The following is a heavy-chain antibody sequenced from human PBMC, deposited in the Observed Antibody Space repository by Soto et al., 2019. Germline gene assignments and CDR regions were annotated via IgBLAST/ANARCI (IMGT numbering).Heavy chain of an antibody. D-gene: IGHD6-13*01. V-gene: IGHV1-46*01. J-gene: IGHJ6*02. CDR3: ARDPSAGTGYYYYGMDV. CDR2: INASGGNT. Sequence: ASVKVSCKASGYIFTSYSIHWVRQAPGQRPEWMGIINASGGNTSYAQKFQGRVTMTRDTSTSTVYMELSSLRSEDTAVYYCARDPSAGTGYYYYGMDVWGQGTTVTVSS. CDR1: GYIFTSYS.